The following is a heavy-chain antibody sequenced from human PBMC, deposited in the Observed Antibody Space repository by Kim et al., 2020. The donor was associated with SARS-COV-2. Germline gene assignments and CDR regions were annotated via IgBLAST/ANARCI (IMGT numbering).Heavy chain of an antibody. CDR1: GGSFSGYY. J-gene: IGHJ4*02. CDR2: INHSGST. CDR3: ARGIGEETTVTTLLDY. D-gene: IGHD4-17*01. V-gene: IGHV4-34*01. Sequence: SETLSLTCAVYGGSFSGYYWSWIRQPPGKGLEWIGEINHSGSTNYNPSLKSRVTISVDTSKNQFSLKLSSVTAADTAVYYCARGIGEETTVTTLLDYWGQGTLVTVSS.